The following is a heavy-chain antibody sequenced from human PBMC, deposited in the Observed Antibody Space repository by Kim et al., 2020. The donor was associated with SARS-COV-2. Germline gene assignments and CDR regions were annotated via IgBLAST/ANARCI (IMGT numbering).Heavy chain of an antibody. V-gene: IGHV4-34*01. Sequence: SETLSLTCAVYGGSFSGYYWSWIRQPPGKGLEWIGEINHSGSTNYNPSLKSRVTISVDTSKNQFSLKLSSVTAADTAVYYCARGLRNCSSTSCYTLDYWGQGTLVTVSS. D-gene: IGHD2-2*02. CDR1: GGSFSGYY. CDR2: INHSGST. CDR3: ARGLRNCSSTSCYTLDY. J-gene: IGHJ4*02.